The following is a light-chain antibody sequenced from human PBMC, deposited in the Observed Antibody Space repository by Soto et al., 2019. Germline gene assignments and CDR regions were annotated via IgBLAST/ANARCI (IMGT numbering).Light chain of an antibody. CDR1: QSITSH. CDR2: AAS. CDR3: QQGYSTPNT. V-gene: IGKV1-39*01. Sequence: DILMTQSPSSLSASVGDRVTITCRASQSITSHLNWYQQKPGKAPKVLIYAASSLQRGVPSRFSGSGSGTEFTLTISSLQPEDFATYYCQQGYSTPNTFGQGTRLENK. J-gene: IGKJ5*01.